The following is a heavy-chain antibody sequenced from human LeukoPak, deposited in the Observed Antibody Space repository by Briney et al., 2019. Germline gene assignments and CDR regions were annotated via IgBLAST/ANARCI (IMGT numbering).Heavy chain of an antibody. D-gene: IGHD6-13*01. J-gene: IGHJ4*02. CDR3: ASGSFSYSSSWSIDY. CDR1: GFTFSDYY. Sequence: PGGSLRLSCAASGFTFSDYYMSWIRQAPGKGLEWVSYISSSDSTIYYADSVKGRFTISRDNAKNSLYLQMNSLRAEDTAVYYCASGSFSYSSSWSIDYWGQGTLVTVSS. V-gene: IGHV3-11*01. CDR2: ISSSDSTI.